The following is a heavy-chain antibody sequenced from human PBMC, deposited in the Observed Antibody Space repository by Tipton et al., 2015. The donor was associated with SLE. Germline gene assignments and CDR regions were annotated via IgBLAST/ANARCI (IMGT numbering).Heavy chain of an antibody. V-gene: IGHV6-1*01. CDR2: TYYRSKWYN. J-gene: IGHJ4*02. Sequence: GLVKPSQTLSLTCAISGDSVSSKSAAWNWIRQSPSRGLEWLGRTYYRSKWYNEYAESVQSRITINPDTSKNQFSLHVNSVTPEDTAVYYCARETSGNWYYFYHWGQGTLVTVSS. CDR1: GDSVSSKSAA. D-gene: IGHD1-1*01. CDR3: ARETSGNWYYFYH.